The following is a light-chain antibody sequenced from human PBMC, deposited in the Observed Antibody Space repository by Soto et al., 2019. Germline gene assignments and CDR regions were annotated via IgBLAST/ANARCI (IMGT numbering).Light chain of an antibody. CDR2: GAS. J-gene: IGKJ3*01. CDR3: QQYGSSPYT. V-gene: IGKV3-20*01. CDR1: EGVASNH. Sequence: AVTISPVAVSFSQGERATLSCSLSEGVASNHVAWYQHKPGQSPRLLLFGASNRATGIPDRFSGSGSGADFTLTISRVEPEDFAVYYCQQYGSSPYTFGDGTKVDI.